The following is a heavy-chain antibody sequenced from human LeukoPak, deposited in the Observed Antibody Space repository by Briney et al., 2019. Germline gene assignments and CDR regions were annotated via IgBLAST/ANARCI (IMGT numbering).Heavy chain of an antibody. V-gene: IGHV3-23*01. Sequence: GGSLRPSCAASGFAFSSCAMTWVRQAPGEGLEWVSAVSGSGGSTYYADSVKGRFTISRDNSKNTLYLQMNSLRAEDTAVYYCAKGNWGERLDWYFDLWGRGTLVTVSS. CDR2: VSGSGGST. J-gene: IGHJ2*01. CDR1: GFAFSSCA. D-gene: IGHD1-26*01. CDR3: AKGNWGERLDWYFDL.